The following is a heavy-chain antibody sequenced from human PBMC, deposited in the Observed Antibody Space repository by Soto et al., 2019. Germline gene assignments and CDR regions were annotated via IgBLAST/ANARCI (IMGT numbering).Heavy chain of an antibody. Sequence: GASLKVSCNASGFTFTSSAVQWVRQARGQRLEWIGWIVVGSGNTNYAQKSQERVTITRDMSTSTADMELSSLRSEDTAVYYCAAGSYCTNGVCQVYYYYDMDVWGQGTTVTVSS. V-gene: IGHV1-58*01. CDR2: IVVGSGNT. CDR3: AAGSYCTNGVCQVYYYYDMDV. J-gene: IGHJ6*02. CDR1: GFTFTSSA. D-gene: IGHD2-8*01.